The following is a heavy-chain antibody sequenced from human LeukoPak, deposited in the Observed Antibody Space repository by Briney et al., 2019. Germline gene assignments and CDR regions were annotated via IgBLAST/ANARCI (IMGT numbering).Heavy chain of an antibody. CDR1: GGSISSYY. CDR2: IYYSGNT. CDR3: ARGFPIQLIH. J-gene: IGHJ1*01. Sequence: SETLSLTCTVSGGSISSYYWSWIRQPPGKGLEWIGYIYYSGNTNYNPSLKSRVTISVDTSKNQFSLKLSSVTAADTAVYYCARGFPIQLIHWGQGTLVTVSS. D-gene: IGHD5-18*01. V-gene: IGHV4-59*01.